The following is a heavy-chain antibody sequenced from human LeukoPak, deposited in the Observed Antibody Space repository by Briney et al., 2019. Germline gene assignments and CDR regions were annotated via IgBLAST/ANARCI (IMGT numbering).Heavy chain of an antibody. CDR2: VCHSGST. D-gene: IGHD6-13*01. CDR3: ARGDLAAALDY. CDR1: GYSISSGYY. Sequence: SETLSLTCTVSGYSISSGYYWGWIRQPPGKGLEWFGSVCHSGSTYYNPSLKGRVTISVDTSKNQFSLKVSSVIAADTAVYYCARGDLAAALDYWGQGTLVTVSS. J-gene: IGHJ4*02. V-gene: IGHV4-38-2*02.